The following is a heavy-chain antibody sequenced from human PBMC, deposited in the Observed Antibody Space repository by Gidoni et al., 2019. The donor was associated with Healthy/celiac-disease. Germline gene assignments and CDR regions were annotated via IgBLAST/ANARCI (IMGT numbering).Heavy chain of an antibody. V-gene: IGHV1-18*01. J-gene: IGHJ4*02. CDR2: ISAYNGNT. D-gene: IGHD3-3*01. CDR1: GYTFTSYG. Sequence: QVQLVQSGAEVKKPGASVKVSCKASGYTFTSYGISWVRQAPGQGLEWMGWISAYNGNTNYAQKLQGRVTMTTDTSTSTAYMELRSLRSDDTAVYYCARDRSAAAVRFLEWSPVDYWGQGTLVTVSS. CDR3: ARDRSAAAVRFLEWSPVDY.